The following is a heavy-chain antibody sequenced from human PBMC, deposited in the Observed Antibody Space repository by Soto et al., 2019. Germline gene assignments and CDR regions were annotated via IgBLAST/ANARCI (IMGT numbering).Heavy chain of an antibody. D-gene: IGHD3-22*01. CDR3: ARTYDNSGPNSGGYAFDI. J-gene: IGHJ3*02. CDR2: FYKSGTT. Sequence: QVQLQESGPGLVKPSETLSFTCTVSGDSINSYYWSWIRQPPGKGLEWIAYFYKSGTTNYNPSLKSRVTISGDTSKNQFSLKLSSVTAADTAVYYCARTYDNSGPNSGGYAFDIWGQGTMLTVSS. V-gene: IGHV4-59*01. CDR1: GDSINSYY.